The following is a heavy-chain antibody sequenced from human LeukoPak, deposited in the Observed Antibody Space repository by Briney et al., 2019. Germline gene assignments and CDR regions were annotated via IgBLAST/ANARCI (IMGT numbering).Heavy chain of an antibody. D-gene: IGHD3-10*01. CDR3: AKSNGYGLVDI. Sequence: ASVKVSCKASGYTFTSYYMHWVRRAPGQGLEWMGIINPSGGSTSYAQKFQGRVTMTRDMSTSTVYMELSSLRSEDTAVYYCAKSNGYGLVDIWGQGTMVTVSS. CDR2: INPSGGST. CDR1: GYTFTSYY. J-gene: IGHJ3*02. V-gene: IGHV1-46*01.